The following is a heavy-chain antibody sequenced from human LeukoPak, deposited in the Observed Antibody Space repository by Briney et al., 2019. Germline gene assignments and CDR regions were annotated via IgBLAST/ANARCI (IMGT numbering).Heavy chain of an antibody. CDR3: ATVLRYCDWAGPPHGMDV. CDR2: ISGSGGST. V-gene: IGHV3-23*01. J-gene: IGHJ6*02. CDR1: GFTFSSYA. D-gene: IGHD3-9*01. Sequence: GGSLRLSCAASGFTFSSYAMSWVRQAPGKGLEWVSAISGSGGSTYYEDSVKGRFTICRDNSKNTRYLQMNGLRAEDTAVCYCATVLRYCDWAGPPHGMDVWGQGTTVSVSS.